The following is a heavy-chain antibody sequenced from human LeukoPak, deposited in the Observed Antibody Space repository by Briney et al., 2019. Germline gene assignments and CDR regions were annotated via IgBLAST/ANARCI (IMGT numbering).Heavy chain of an antibody. CDR3: ARLGSPIYYYYIDV. J-gene: IGHJ6*03. V-gene: IGHV1-18*01. D-gene: IGHD1-26*01. Sequence: GASVKVSCKASGYTFTSHGISWVRQAPGQGLEWMGWITTYNGKTNYAQKLQGRVTMTTDTSTSTAYMELRSLRSDDTAVYHCARLGSPIYYYYIDVWGKGTTVTVSS. CDR2: ITTYNGKT. CDR1: GYTFTSHG.